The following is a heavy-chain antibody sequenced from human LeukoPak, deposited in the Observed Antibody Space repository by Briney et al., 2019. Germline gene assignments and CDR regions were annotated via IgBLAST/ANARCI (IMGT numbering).Heavy chain of an antibody. CDR2: INPNSGGT. CDR1: GYTFTDYY. Sequence: VASVKVSCKASGYTFTDYYIFWVRQAPGQGLEWMGWINPNSGGTTYAQKFQGRVTLSRDTSISTAYMELTRLTSDDTAVYYCSRGDYWGQGSLVTVSS. V-gene: IGHV1-2*02. J-gene: IGHJ4*02. CDR3: SRGDY.